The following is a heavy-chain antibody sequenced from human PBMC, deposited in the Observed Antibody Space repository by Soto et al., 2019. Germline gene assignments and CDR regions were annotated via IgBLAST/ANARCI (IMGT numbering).Heavy chain of an antibody. CDR1: GGSFSGYY. CDR2: INHSGST. CDR3: ARGYAGYRTDNWFDP. D-gene: IGHD4-4*01. J-gene: IGHJ5*02. V-gene: IGHV4-34*01. Sequence: SETLSLTCAVYGGSFSGYYWSWIRQPPGKGLEWIGEINHSGSTNYNPSLKSRVTISVDTSKNQFSLKLSSVTAADTAVYYCARGYAGYRTDNWFDPWGQGTLVTVSS.